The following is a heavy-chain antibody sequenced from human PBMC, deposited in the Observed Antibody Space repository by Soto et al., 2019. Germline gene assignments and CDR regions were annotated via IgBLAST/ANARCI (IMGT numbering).Heavy chain of an antibody. J-gene: IGHJ4*02. D-gene: IGHD3-10*01. V-gene: IGHV3-49*03. CDR3: TRVGLWFGEFSDY. CDR1: GFTFGDYA. CDR2: IRSKAYGGTT. Sequence: GGSLRLSCTASGFTFGDYAMSWFRQAPGKGLEWVGFIRSKAYGGTTEYAASVKGRFTISRDDSKSIAYLQMNSLKTEDTAVYYCTRVGLWFGEFSDYWGQGTLVTVSS.